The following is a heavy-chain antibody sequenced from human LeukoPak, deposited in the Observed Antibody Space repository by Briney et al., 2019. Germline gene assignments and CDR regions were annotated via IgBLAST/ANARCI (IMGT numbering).Heavy chain of an antibody. CDR3: ARQQDTTNPGY. CDR2: IYSGGNT. CDR1: GVTVSSNY. D-gene: IGHD5-18*01. J-gene: IGHJ4*02. Sequence: PGGSLRLSCAASGVTVSSNYMNWVRQAPGKGLEWGSIIYSGGNTYHADSVKGRFTISRDNSKNTLYLQMNGLRAEDTAVYYCARQQDTTNPGYWGQGTLVTVSS. V-gene: IGHV3-66*04.